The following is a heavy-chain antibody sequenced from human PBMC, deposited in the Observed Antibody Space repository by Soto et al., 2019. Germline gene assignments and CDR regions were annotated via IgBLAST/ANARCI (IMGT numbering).Heavy chain of an antibody. CDR1: GFTFSSNW. J-gene: IGHJ4*02. CDR2: IRQDGSEI. Sequence: GGSLRLSCVGSGFTFSSNWMAWVRQAPGKGLEWVANIRQDGSEINYVDSVKGRFTISRDNTKNSLYLQMNSLRAEDTAIYYCAREVVVSRGASYFGYWGPGTQVTVSS. CDR3: AREVVVSRGASYFGY. D-gene: IGHD2-2*01. V-gene: IGHV3-7*04.